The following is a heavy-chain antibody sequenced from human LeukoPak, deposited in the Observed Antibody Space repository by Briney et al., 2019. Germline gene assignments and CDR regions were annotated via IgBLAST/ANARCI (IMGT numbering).Heavy chain of an antibody. CDR2: IIPIFGTA. CDR1: GGTFSSYA. CDR3: ARSEVGDGYNFYYYYYYMDV. D-gene: IGHD5-24*01. Sequence: SVKVSCKASGGTFSSYAISWVRQAPGQGLEWMGGIIPIFGTANYAQKFQGRVTITTDESTSTAYMELSSLRSEDAAVYYCARSEVGDGYNFYYYYYYMDVWGKGTTVTVSS. V-gene: IGHV1-69*05. J-gene: IGHJ6*03.